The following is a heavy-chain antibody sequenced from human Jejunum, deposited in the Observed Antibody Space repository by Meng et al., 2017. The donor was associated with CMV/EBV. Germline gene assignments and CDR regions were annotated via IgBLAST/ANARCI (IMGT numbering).Heavy chain of an antibody. V-gene: IGHV3-23*03. CDR3: AKDRSWGLDYFDY. CDR1: GFTFSSCA. J-gene: IGHJ4*02. D-gene: IGHD6-13*01. Sequence: SGFTFSSCAMGWVRQARGWGLEWVSVIYSGGSSTYYAASVRSRFTISRDDSKNTLYLKMNSLRAEDTAVYYCAKDRSWGLDYFDYWGQGTLVTVSS. CDR2: IYSGGSST.